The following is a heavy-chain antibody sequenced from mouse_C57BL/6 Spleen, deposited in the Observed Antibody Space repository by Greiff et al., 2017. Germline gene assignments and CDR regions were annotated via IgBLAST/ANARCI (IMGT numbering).Heavy chain of an antibody. CDR1: GYAFTNYL. V-gene: IGHV1-54*01. Sequence: QVQLQQSGAELVRPGTSVKVSCKASGYAFTNYLIEWVQQRPGQGLEWIGVINPGSGGTNYNEKFKGKATLTADKSSSTAYMQLSSLTSEDSAVYFCARDGYDGWGQGTLVTVSA. D-gene: IGHD2-2*01. CDR3: ARDGYDG. CDR2: INPGSGGT. J-gene: IGHJ3*01.